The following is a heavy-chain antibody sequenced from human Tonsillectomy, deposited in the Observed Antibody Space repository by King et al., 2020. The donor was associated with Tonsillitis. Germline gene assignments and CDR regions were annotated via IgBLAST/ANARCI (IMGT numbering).Heavy chain of an antibody. J-gene: IGHJ6*02. V-gene: IGHV3-9*01. CDR1: GFIFDDYA. Sequence: VQLVESGGGLVQPGRSLRLSCAASGFIFDDYAMHWVRQAPGKGLEWVSGISWDSGSIGYADSVKGRFTISRDNAKNFLYLQMNSLRAEDTALYYCAKDKGSNTGYGMEVWGQGTTVTV. CDR2: ISWDSGSI. D-gene: IGHD5-18*01. CDR3: AKDKGSNTGYGMEV.